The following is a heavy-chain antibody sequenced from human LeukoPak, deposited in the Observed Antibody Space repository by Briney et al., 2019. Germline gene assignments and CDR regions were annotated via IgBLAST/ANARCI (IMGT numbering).Heavy chain of an antibody. CDR2: ISSSSSYI. CDR3: ARRGSSWPNPGFDY. V-gene: IGHV3-21*04. Sequence: GGSLRLSCAASGFTFSSYSMNWVRQAPGKGLEWVSSISSSSSYIYYADSVKGRFTISRDNAKNSLYLQMNSLRAEDTALYYCARRGSSWPNPGFDYWGQGTLVTVSS. CDR1: GFTFSSYS. D-gene: IGHD6-13*01. J-gene: IGHJ4*02.